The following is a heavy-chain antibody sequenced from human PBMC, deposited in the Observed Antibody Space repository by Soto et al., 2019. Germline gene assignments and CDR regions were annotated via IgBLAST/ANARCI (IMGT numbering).Heavy chain of an antibody. CDR2: IYYSGST. J-gene: IGHJ5*02. V-gene: IGHV4-59*01. CDR3: ARGIRGYSYGLRPGNWFDP. D-gene: IGHD5-18*01. CDR1: GGSISSYY. Sequence: SETLSLTCTVSGGSISSYYWSWIRQPPGKGLEWIGYIYYSGSTNYNPSPKSRVTISVDTSKNQFSLKLSSVTAADTAVYYCARGIRGYSYGLRPGNWFDPWGQGTLVTVSS.